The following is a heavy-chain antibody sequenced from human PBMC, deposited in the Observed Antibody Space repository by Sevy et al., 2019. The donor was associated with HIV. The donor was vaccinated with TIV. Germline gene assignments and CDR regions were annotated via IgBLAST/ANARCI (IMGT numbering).Heavy chain of an antibody. J-gene: IGHJ4*02. V-gene: IGHV1-69*13. Sequence: ASVKVSCKASGGTFSSYAISWVRQAPGQGLEWMGGIIPIFGTANYAQKFQGRVTITADESTSTAYMELSSLRSEDTAVYYCATSRSMGGATSRFDYWGQGTLVTVSS. D-gene: IGHD1-26*01. CDR1: GGTFSSYA. CDR3: ATSRSMGGATSRFDY. CDR2: IIPIFGTA.